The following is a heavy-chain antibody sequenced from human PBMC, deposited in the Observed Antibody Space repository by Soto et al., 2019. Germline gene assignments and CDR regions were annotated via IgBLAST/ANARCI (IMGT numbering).Heavy chain of an antibody. V-gene: IGHV1-69*01. Sequence: QVQLVQSGAEVKKPGSSVKVSCKASGGTFSTYDICWVRQAPGQGLEWMGGIIPLFGTANYAQKFQGRATIIADESTRKHYMELRRLRSEDTAVYYCAINEGTDGYKFAYWGQGTLVTVSS. D-gene: IGHD5-18*01. J-gene: IGHJ4*02. CDR2: IIPLFGTA. CDR3: AINEGTDGYKFAY. CDR1: GGTFSTYD.